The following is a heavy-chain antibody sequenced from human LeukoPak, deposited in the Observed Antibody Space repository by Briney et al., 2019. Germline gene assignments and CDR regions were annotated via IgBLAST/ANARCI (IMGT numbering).Heavy chain of an antibody. J-gene: IGHJ4*02. V-gene: IGHV3-23*01. CDR2: ISGSGGST. D-gene: IGHD1-26*01. CDR1: GFTFSSYA. CDR3: ANLGIVGATPTFDY. Sequence: PGGSLRLSCAASGFTFSSYAMSWVRQAPGKGLEWVSAISGSGGSTYYADSVKARFTISRDNSKNTLYLQMNSLRAEDTAVYYCANLGIVGATPTFDYWGQGTLVTVSS.